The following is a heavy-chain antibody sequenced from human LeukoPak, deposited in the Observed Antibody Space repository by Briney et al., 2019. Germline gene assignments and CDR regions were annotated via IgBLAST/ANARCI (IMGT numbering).Heavy chain of an antibody. D-gene: IGHD2-8*01. V-gene: IGHV1-2*02. CDR3: ARDGYETSQAGVGDWFDP. CDR1: GYTFTGYY. J-gene: IGHJ5*02. Sequence: ASVKVSSKPSGYTFTGYYMHWVRQAPGRGVEWMGWINPNSGGTKYAQKFQGRVTMTRDTSISIAYMELSRLRSDDTAVYYCARDGYETSQAGVGDWFDPWGQGTLVTVSS. CDR2: INPNSGGT.